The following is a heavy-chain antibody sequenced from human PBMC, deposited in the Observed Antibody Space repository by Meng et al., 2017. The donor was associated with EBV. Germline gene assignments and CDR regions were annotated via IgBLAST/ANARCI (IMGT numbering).Heavy chain of an antibody. D-gene: IGHD6-6*01. V-gene: IGHV2-5*02. CDR2: IYWDDDK. Sequence: LKEVGSSLLQPPQPPTLACPCSGLSVSTRGVCVGWIRQPAGKGLEWLALIYWDDDKLYSTSLKSRLTITKDTSKNQVVLTMTNVDPVDAATYYCGYIIAARPFDYWGQGTLVTVSS. CDR3: GYIIAARPFDY. J-gene: IGHJ4*02. CDR1: GLSVSTRGVC.